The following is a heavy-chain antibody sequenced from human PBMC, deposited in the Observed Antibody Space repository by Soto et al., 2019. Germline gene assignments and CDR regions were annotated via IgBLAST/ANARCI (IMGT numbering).Heavy chain of an antibody. CDR1: GYTFTSYD. V-gene: IGHV1-8*01. CDR2: MNTNSDDT. D-gene: IGHD6-13*01. Sequence: QVQLVQSGAEVKKPGASVQVSCKTSGYTFTSYDINWVRQAPGQGLEWVGWMNTNSDDTRSAQKFRGRLTLTRDKSMRAVYMKLSNLRPDDSAVYYCARDWSAAVHFYGMDVWGQGTTVAVSS. J-gene: IGHJ6*02. CDR3: ARDWSAAVHFYGMDV.